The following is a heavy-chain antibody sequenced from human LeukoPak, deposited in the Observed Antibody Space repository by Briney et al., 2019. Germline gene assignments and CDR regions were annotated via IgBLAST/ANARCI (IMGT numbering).Heavy chain of an antibody. V-gene: IGHV4-59*12. Sequence: SETLSLTCTVSGGSISSYYWSWIRQPPGKGLEWIGYIYYSGSTNYNPSLKSRVTTSVDTSENQFSLKLNSVTAADTAVYYCARGTDYYGMDVWGQGTAVTVSS. J-gene: IGHJ6*02. CDR2: IYYSGST. CDR1: GGSISSYY. CDR3: ARGTDYYGMDV.